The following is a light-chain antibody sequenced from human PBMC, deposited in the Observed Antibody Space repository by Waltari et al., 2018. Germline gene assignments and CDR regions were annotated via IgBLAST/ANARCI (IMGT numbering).Light chain of an antibody. CDR1: SSVVGGYNY. V-gene: IGLV2-14*03. Sequence: QSALTQPASVSGSPGQSITLSCTGTSSVVGGYNYVSWYQQHPGKAPKLMIYDVSTRPSGVSDRFSGSKSGNTASLTISGLQAEDEADYVCSSYTSNSSNYVFGPGTKVTVL. J-gene: IGLJ1*01. CDR2: DVS. CDR3: SSYTSNSSNYV.